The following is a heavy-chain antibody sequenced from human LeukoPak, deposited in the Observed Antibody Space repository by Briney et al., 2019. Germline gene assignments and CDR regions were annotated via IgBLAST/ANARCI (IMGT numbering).Heavy chain of an antibody. CDR3: ARVLSGYYKDAFDI. V-gene: IGHV3-66*01. J-gene: IGHJ3*02. D-gene: IGHD3-3*01. Sequence: GGSLRLSCAASGFTVSSNYMSWVRQAPGKGLEWVSVIYSGGSTYYADSVKGRFTISRDNSKNTLYLQMNSLRAEDTAVYYCARVLSGYYKDAFDIWGQGTMVTVSS. CDR1: GFTVSSNY. CDR2: IYSGGST.